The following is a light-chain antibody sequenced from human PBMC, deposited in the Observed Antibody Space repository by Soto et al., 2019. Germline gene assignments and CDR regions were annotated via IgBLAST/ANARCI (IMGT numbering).Light chain of an antibody. V-gene: IGKV3-11*01. CDR3: QQRTNWPPLT. Sequence: EIVLTQSPATLSLSPGERATLSCRASQSVGTYLAWYQQKPGQAPRLLIYDASNRATGIPARFSRSGSGTDFTLTISGLEPEDLAVYYCQQRTNWPPLTFGGGTKVEIK. CDR1: QSVGTY. CDR2: DAS. J-gene: IGKJ4*01.